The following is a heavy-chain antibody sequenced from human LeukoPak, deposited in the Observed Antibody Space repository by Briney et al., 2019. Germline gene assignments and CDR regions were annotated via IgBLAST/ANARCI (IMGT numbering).Heavy chain of an antibody. Sequence: ASVKVSCKASGGTFSSYAISWVRQAPGQGLEWMGGIIPILGTANYAQKFQGRVTITADEPTSTAYMELSSLRSEDTAVYYCARVAESIWFDPWGQGTLVTVSS. J-gene: IGHJ5*02. CDR2: IIPILGTA. V-gene: IGHV1-69*01. D-gene: IGHD6-6*01. CDR1: GGTFSSYA. CDR3: ARVAESIWFDP.